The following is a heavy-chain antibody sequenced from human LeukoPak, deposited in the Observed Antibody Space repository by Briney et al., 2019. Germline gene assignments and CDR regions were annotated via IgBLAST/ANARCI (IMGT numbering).Heavy chain of an antibody. Sequence: GGSLRLSCAASGFTFSDYNMNWGRQAPGKGPGGVSYITASGNNTHYADSVKGRFPPSRHNAKNSLYVQLNSLRAEDTAVYYCARSIALTGGGVDVSGQGTTVTVSS. V-gene: IGHV3-11*01. CDR1: GFTFSDYN. CDR3: ARSIALTGGGVDV. D-gene: IGHD3-9*01. J-gene: IGHJ6*02. CDR2: ITASGNNT.